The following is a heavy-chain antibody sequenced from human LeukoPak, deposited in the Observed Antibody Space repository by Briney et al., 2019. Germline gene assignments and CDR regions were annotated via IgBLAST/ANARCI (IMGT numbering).Heavy chain of an antibody. CDR1: GFTFSSYW. CDR2: INTDGSTT. CDR3: ARESGYCSSTSCYRPEDY. J-gene: IGHJ4*02. V-gene: IGHV3-74*03. D-gene: IGHD2-2*01. Sequence: PGGSLRLSCAASGFTFSSYWMHWIRQAPGKGLVWVSRINTDGSTTTYADSVKGRFTISRDNAKNTLYLQMNSLRAEDTAVYYCARESGYCSSTSCYRPEDYWGQGTLGTVSS.